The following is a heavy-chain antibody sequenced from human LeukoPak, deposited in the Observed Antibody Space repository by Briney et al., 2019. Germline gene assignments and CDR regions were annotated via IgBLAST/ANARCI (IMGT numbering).Heavy chain of an antibody. V-gene: IGHV3-23*01. CDR3: AKDLGGIAVAGTGY. Sequence: GGSLRLSCAASGFTFSSYAMGWVRQAPGKGLEWVSAISGSGGSTYYADSVKGRFTISRDNSKNTLYLQMNSLRAEDTAVYYCAKDLGGIAVAGTGYWGQGTLVTVSS. CDR1: GFTFSSYA. J-gene: IGHJ4*02. CDR2: ISGSGGST. D-gene: IGHD6-19*01.